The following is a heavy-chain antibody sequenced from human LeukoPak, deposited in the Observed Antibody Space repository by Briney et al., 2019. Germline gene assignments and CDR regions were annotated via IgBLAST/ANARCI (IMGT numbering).Heavy chain of an antibody. Sequence: SDTLCLICTVPGGSLSSYYRTWIRQPPGEGLEWIGVSYITGSTNYNPYLTRRVTLSVDTFKKHFSLRLGHVTAAHPGGYYCARVRIGETSYDASDVWGLGTMVTVSS. J-gene: IGHJ3*01. D-gene: IGHD1-26*01. CDR1: GGSLSSYY. V-gene: IGHV4-59*13. CDR3: ARVRIGETSYDASDV. CDR2: SYITGST.